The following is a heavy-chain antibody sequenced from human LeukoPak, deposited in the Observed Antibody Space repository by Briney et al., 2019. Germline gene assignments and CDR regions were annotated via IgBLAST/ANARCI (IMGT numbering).Heavy chain of an antibody. Sequence: SVKVSCKASGGTFSSYAISWVRQAPGQGLEWMGGIIPIFGTANYAQKFQGRVTVTRDTSTGTVYMELSSLRSEDTAVYYCARFNCGADCYTDYWGQGTLVTVSS. CDR1: GGTFSSYA. CDR3: ARFNCGADCYTDY. D-gene: IGHD2-21*02. V-gene: IGHV1-69*05. J-gene: IGHJ4*02. CDR2: IIPIFGTA.